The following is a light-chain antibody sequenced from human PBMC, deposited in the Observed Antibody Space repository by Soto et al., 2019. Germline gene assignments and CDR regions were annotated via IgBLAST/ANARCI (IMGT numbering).Light chain of an antibody. J-gene: IGKJ4*01. V-gene: IGKV1-12*01. CDR2: AAS. CDR1: QGVSSW. Sequence: DIQMTQSPSSVSASVGDRVTITCRASQGVSSWLAWYQQKPGKAPKLLIYAASNLQSGVPSRFSGCGAGTAFTLPISCLQPEVFATYYCQQAISFPLTFGAYPKVEI. CDR3: QQAISFPLT.